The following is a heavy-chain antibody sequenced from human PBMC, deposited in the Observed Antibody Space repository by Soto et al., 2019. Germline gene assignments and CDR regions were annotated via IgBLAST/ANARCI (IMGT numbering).Heavy chain of an antibody. CDR3: SSDGVADFDY. D-gene: IGHD2-15*01. CDR2: IKTQVDGGTA. Sequence: DVPLVESGGGLVKPGGSLRLSCAASGLTFTNAWMNWVRQAPGKGLEWVGRIKTQVDGGTADYAAPAKGRFFISRDDSTNTPYLQMNSLRVEDSGVYYCSSDGVADFDYWGQGTRVTVSS. J-gene: IGHJ4*02. V-gene: IGHV3-15*01. CDR1: GLTFTNAW.